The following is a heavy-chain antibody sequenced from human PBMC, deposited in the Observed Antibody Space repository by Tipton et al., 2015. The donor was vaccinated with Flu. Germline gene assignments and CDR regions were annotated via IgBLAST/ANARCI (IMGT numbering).Heavy chain of an antibody. CDR2: INWNGGRT. CDR1: GFTFNDYG. Sequence: SLRLSCAASGFTFNDYGMSWVRQAPGKGLEWISGINWNGGRTDYADSVQGRFTISRDNAKRSLYLQMNSLRAEDTALYYCARVRQWLAGVPEYYFDYWGQGILVTVSS. CDR3: ARVRQWLAGVPEYYFDY. V-gene: IGHV3-20*04. J-gene: IGHJ4*02. D-gene: IGHD6-19*01.